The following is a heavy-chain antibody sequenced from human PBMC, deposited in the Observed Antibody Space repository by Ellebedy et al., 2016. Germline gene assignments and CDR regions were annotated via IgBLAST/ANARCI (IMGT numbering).Heavy chain of an antibody. CDR1: GVSIVSNTLY. CDR2: INYNGMT. Sequence: SGTLSLTCIVSGVSIVSNTLYWGWIRQPPGRGLEWIGNINYNGMTFHNPSLKSRVTISADTSKNQISLELSSVTAADTAIYYCARDFGGWPFDYWGQGALVTVSS. CDR3: ARDFGGWPFDY. V-gene: IGHV4-39*07. J-gene: IGHJ4*02. D-gene: IGHD6-19*01.